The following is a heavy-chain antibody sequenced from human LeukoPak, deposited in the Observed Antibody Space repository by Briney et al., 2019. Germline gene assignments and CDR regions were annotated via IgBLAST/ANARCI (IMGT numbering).Heavy chain of an antibody. J-gene: IGHJ3*02. D-gene: IGHD4-17*01. CDR1: GFTFSSYG. V-gene: IGHV3-33*01. CDR2: IWYDGSNK. CDR3: ARDLSDYGDYVGAFDI. Sequence: PGRSLRLSCAASGFTFSSYGMHWVRQAPGKGLEWVAVIWYDGSNKYYADSVKGRFTISRDNSKNTLYLQMNSLRAEDTAVYYCARDLSDYGDYVGAFDIWGQGTMVTVSS.